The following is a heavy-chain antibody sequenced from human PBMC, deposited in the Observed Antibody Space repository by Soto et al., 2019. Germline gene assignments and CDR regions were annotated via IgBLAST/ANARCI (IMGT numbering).Heavy chain of an antibody. CDR2: ISGSGSLT. D-gene: IGHD3-22*01. V-gene: IGHV3-23*01. CDR3: SKDTYYHDSSGFYVFDY. CDR1: GFTFSNYG. J-gene: IGHJ4*02. Sequence: PGGSLRLSCAVSGFTFSNYGMSWVRQAPEKGLEWVSSISGSGSLTYYADSVKGRFTISRDNSKNTLYLQMNSLRAEDTAVYYCSKDTYYHDSSGFYVFDYWGQGTPVTVSS.